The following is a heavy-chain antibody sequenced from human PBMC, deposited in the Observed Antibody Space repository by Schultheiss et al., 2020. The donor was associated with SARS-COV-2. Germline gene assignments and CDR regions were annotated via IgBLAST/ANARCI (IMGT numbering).Heavy chain of an antibody. CDR3: ARDRGYYDIPGDGMDV. Sequence: GGSLRLSCAASGFTFSSYDMHWVRQATGKGLEWVSAIGTAGDTYYPDSVKGRFTISRDNSKNTLYLQMNSLRAEDTAVYYCARDRGYYDIPGDGMDVWGQGTTVTVSS. CDR1: GFTFSSYD. J-gene: IGHJ6*02. V-gene: IGHV3-13*01. D-gene: IGHD3-9*01. CDR2: IGTAGDT.